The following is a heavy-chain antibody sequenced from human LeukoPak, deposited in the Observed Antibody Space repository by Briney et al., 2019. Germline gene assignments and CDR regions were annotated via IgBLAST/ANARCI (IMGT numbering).Heavy chain of an antibody. D-gene: IGHD1-26*01. J-gene: IGHJ4*02. CDR2: INPNSGGT. Sequence: ASVKVSCKASGYTFTDYWLHWVRQAPGQGLEWMGWINPNSGGTDYAQKFQGRVTMTRDTSVSTAYMELSRLRSDDTAVYYCARGHGSGATIDYWGQGTLVTVSS. CDR1: GYTFTDYW. V-gene: IGHV1-2*02. CDR3: ARGHGSGATIDY.